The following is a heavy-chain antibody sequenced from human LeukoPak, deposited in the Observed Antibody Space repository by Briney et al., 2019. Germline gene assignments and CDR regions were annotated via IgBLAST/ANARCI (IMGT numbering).Heavy chain of an antibody. V-gene: IGHV4-59*01. D-gene: IGHD5-24*01. CDR3: ARVFRRDGYFDY. CDR1: GGSITEYY. J-gene: IGHJ4*02. CDR2: IFYTGNT. Sequence: SETLSLTCTVSGGSITEYYWSWIRQPPGKGLEWVGYIFYTGNTNYNPSLKSRVTISVDTSKNQFSLQLSSVTAADTAVYYCARVFRRDGYFDYWGQGTLVTVSS.